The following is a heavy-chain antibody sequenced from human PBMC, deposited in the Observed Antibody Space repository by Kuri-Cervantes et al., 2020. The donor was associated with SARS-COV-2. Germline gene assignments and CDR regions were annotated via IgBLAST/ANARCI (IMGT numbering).Heavy chain of an antibody. D-gene: IGHD3-10*02. CDR1: GFSLTTIGVG. V-gene: IGHV2-5*01. CDR2: IFWNNNQ. J-gene: IGHJ3*02. CDR3: AHSWYTSVHDYYVYAFDM. Sequence: SGPTLVKPTQTLTLTCTFSGFSLTTIGVGVGWVRQPPGKALEWLALIFWNNNQRYSPSLESRLSITKDISKNQVILTMTNVDPVDTATYYCAHSWYTSVHDYYVYAFDMWGPGTTVTVSS.